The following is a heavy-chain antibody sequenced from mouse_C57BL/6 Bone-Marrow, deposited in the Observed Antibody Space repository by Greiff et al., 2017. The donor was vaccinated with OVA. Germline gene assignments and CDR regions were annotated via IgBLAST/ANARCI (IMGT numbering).Heavy chain of an antibody. J-gene: IGHJ2*01. CDR1: GYTFTSYW. D-gene: IGHD1-1*01. V-gene: IGHV1-64*01. Sequence: QVQLKQPGAELVKPGASVKLSCKASGYTFTSYWMHWVKQRPGQGLEWIGMIHPNSGSTNYNEKFKSKATLTVDKSSSTAYMQLSSLTSEDSAVYYCAREGVLRYPYYFDYWGQGTTLTVSS. CDR3: AREGVLRYPYYFDY. CDR2: IHPNSGST.